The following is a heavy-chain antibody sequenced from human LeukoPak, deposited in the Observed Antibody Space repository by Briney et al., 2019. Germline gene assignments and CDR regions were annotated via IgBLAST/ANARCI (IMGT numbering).Heavy chain of an antibody. CDR2: ISSNGGST. J-gene: IGHJ6*02. CDR3: ARYCSSTSCPPYGMDV. D-gene: IGHD2-2*01. CDR1: GFTFSSYA. V-gene: IGHV3-64*01. Sequence: GGSLRLSCAASGFTFSSYAMHWVRQAPGKGLEYVSAISSNGGSTYYANSVKGRFTISRDNSKNTLYLQMGSLRAEDMAVYYCARYCSSTSCPPYGMDVWGQGTTVTVSS.